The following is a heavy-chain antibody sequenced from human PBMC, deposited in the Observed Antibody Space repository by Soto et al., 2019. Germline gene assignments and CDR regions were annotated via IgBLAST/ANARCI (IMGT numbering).Heavy chain of an antibody. CDR2: IYPGDSDT. J-gene: IGHJ5*02. D-gene: IGHD3-22*01. CDR1: GYRFTSYW. CDR3: ARRNSRPMIVVEMHWFDP. V-gene: IGHV5-51*01. Sequence: PGESLKISCKGSGYRFTSYWIGWVRQMPGKGLAWMGIIYPGDSDTRYSPSFQGQVTISADKSISTAYLQWGSLKASDTAMYYCARRNSRPMIVVEMHWFDPWGQGTLVTVSS.